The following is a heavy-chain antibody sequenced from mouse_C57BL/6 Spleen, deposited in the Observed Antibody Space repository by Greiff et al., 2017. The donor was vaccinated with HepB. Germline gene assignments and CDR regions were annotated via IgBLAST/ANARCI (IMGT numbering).Heavy chain of an antibody. V-gene: IGHV5-6*01. Sequence: EVKLMESGGDLVKPGGSLKLSCAASGFTFSSYGMSWVRQTPDKRLEWVATISSGGSYTYYPDSVKGRFTISRDNAKNTLYLQMSSLKSEDTAMYYCARHGTGTGRYYFDSWGQGTTLTVSS. J-gene: IGHJ2*01. D-gene: IGHD4-1*01. CDR1: GFTFSSYG. CDR3: ARHGTGTGRYYFDS. CDR2: ISSGGSYT.